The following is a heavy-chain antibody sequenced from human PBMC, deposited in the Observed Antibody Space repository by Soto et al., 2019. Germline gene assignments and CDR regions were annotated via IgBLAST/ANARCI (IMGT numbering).Heavy chain of an antibody. V-gene: IGHV3-23*01. CDR1: GFTFSSYA. J-gene: IGHJ4*02. D-gene: IGHD3-3*01. Sequence: EVQLLESGGGLVQPGGSLRLSCTVSGFTFSSYAMSWVRQAPGKGLEWVSAISASGGSIYYADSVKGRFTISRDNSKNTLYLQMNRLEDEDTGVYYCAKHPPILVCTGLETGIFDYGVQGTLVTVSA. CDR2: ISASGGSI. CDR3: AKHPPILVCTGLETGIFDY.